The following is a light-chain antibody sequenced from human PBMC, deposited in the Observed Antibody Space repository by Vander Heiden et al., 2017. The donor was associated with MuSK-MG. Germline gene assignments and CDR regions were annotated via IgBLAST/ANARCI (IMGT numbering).Light chain of an antibody. CDR3: QQENSVQYT. CDR1: QSVGSW. CDR2: DAS. Sequence: DFQMTQSPSTLSASVGDRVTITCRASQSVGSWLAWYQQKPGKAPRLLIYDASNLQSGVPARFSGSGSGTEFTLTISRLQPDDFGTYYCQQENSVQYTFGQGTKMEIK. J-gene: IGKJ2*01. V-gene: IGKV1-5*01.